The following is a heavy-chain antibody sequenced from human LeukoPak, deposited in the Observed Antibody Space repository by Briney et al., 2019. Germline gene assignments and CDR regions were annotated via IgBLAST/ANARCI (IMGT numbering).Heavy chain of an antibody. CDR3: ASLLWGTVTTGDDAFDI. CDR2: ISAYNGNT. CDR1: GYTFTSYG. V-gene: IGHV1-18*01. J-gene: IGHJ3*02. D-gene: IGHD4-17*01. Sequence: ASVKVSCKASGYTFTSYGISWVRQAPGQGLEWIGWISAYNGNTNYAQKLQGRVTMTTDTSTSTAYMELRSLRSDDTAVYYCASLLWGTVTTGDDAFDIWGQGTMVTGSS.